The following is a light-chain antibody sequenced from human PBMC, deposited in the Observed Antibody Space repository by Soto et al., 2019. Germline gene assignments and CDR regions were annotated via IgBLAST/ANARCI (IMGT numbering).Light chain of an antibody. CDR2: EVT. CDR3: LSHTGSRTL. Sequence: QAVVTQPASVSGSPGQSITISCTGASSDVGDYNYVSWYQEHPGQVPKLIIFEVTTRPSGVSDRFSGSRSGNTASLTISGLQAEDEADYYCLSHTGSRTLFGGGTKLTVL. V-gene: IGLV2-14*01. CDR1: SSDVGDYNY. J-gene: IGLJ3*02.